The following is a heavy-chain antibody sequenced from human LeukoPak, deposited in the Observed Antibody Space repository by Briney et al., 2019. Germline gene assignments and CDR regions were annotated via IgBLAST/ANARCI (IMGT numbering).Heavy chain of an antibody. V-gene: IGHV4-34*01. J-gene: IGHJ6*02. CDR1: GGSFSGYY. CDR2: INHSGST. Sequence: KPSETLSLTCAVCGGSFSGYYWSWIRQPPGKGLEWIGEINHSGSTNYNPSLKSRVTISVDTSKNQFSLKLSSVTAADTAVYYCARAVDSSSWVNYYYYYGMDVWGQGTTVTVSS. CDR3: ARAVDSSSWVNYYYYYGMDV. D-gene: IGHD6-13*01.